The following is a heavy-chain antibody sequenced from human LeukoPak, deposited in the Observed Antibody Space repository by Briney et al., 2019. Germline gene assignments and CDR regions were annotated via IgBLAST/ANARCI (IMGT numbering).Heavy chain of an antibody. CDR3: ARDHLKQQLVRTPLGY. Sequence: ASVKVSCKASGYTFNSYGISWVRQAPGQGLEWMGWISPYRGDTEYAQKIQGRVTMTTDTSTSTAYMELRSLRSDDTAVYYCARDHLKQQLVRTPLGYWGQGTLVTVSS. J-gene: IGHJ4*02. CDR1: GYTFNSYG. V-gene: IGHV1-18*01. D-gene: IGHD6-13*01. CDR2: ISPYRGDT.